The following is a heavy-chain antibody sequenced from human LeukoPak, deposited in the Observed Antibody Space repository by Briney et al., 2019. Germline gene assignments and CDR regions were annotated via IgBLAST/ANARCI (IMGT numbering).Heavy chain of an antibody. CDR3: ARDTAAALDY. Sequence: GGFLRLSCAASGFTFSNHYMDWVRQAPGKGLEWVGRTKNKAESHITDYAASVKGRFFSSRDDSKNSLYLQMNSLQTDDTGIYYCARDTAAALDYWGQGILVTVSS. V-gene: IGHV3-72*01. D-gene: IGHD6-13*01. J-gene: IGHJ4*02. CDR1: GFTFSNHY. CDR2: TKNKAESHIT.